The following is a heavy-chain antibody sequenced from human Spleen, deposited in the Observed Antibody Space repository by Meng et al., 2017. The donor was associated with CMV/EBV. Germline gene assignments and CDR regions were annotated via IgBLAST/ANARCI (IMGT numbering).Heavy chain of an antibody. Sequence: SETLSLTCTVSGGSISSYYWSWIRQPAGKGLEWIGYIYYSGSTNYNPSLKSRVTISVDTSKNQFSLKLSSVTAADTAVYYCARGFYDSSGYYYDYWGQGTLVTVSS. D-gene: IGHD3-22*01. CDR2: IYYSGST. J-gene: IGHJ4*02. V-gene: IGHV4-59*01. CDR1: GGSISSYY. CDR3: ARGFYDSSGYYYDY.